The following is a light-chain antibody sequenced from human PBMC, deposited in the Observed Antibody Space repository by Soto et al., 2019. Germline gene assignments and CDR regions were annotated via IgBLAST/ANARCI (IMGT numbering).Light chain of an antibody. CDR3: QQRSNWPIT. J-gene: IGKJ5*01. CDR2: DTF. Sequence: EIVLTQSPATLSLSPGETATLSCRASQSITVYLSWYQQKPGQAPRLLIYDTFNRATAIPARFSGSGYGTEFTLTISSLEPEDFAVYYCQQRSNWPITFGQGIRLEIK. CDR1: QSITVY. V-gene: IGKV3-11*01.